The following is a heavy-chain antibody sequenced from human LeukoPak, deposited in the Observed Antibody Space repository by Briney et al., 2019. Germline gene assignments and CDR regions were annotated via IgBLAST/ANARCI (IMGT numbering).Heavy chain of an antibody. V-gene: IGHV3-21*01. CDR1: GFTFSSYS. D-gene: IGHD1-14*01. J-gene: IGHJ4*02. CDR3: AKDITLSSRYFDY. Sequence: GGSLRLSCAASGFTFSSYSMNWVRQAPGKGLEWVSSISSSSSYIYYADSVKGRFTISRDNSKNTLYLQMNSLRAEDTAVYYCAKDITLSSRYFDYWGQGTLVTVSS. CDR2: ISSSSSYI.